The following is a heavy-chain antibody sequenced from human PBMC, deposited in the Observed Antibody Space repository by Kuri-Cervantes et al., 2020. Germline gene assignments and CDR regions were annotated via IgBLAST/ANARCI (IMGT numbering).Heavy chain of an antibody. Sequence: ASVKVSCKASGYTFTSYDISWVRQAPGQGLEWMGWISAYNGDTNYAQKLQGRVTMTTDTSTSTAYMELRSLRSDDTAVYYCAVLRGYTYAFDIWGQGTMVTVSS. D-gene: IGHD5-18*01. V-gene: IGHV1-18*01. CDR3: AVLRGYTYAFDI. CDR1: GYTFTSYD. J-gene: IGHJ3*02. CDR2: ISAYNGDT.